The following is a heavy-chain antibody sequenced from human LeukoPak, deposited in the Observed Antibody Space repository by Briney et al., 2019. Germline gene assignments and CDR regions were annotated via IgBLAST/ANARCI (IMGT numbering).Heavy chain of an antibody. J-gene: IGHJ4*02. CDR2: IYYSGGT. V-gene: IGHV4-39*01. Sequence: SETLSLTCTVSGGSISSSSYYWGWIRQPPGKGLEWIGSIYYSGGTYYNPSLKSRVTISVDTSKNQFSLKLSSVTAADTAVYYCARRLSTYSSSPYFDYWGQGTLVTVSS. D-gene: IGHD6-6*01. CDR3: ARRLSTYSSSPYFDY. CDR1: GGSISSSSYY.